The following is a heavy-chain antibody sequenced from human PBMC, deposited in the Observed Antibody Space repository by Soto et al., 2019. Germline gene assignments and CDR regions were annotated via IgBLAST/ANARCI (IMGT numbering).Heavy chain of an antibody. CDR3: ARAIDSAMDPLDY. CDR1: GFDFRKYA. Sequence: QVHLVEAGGGVAQPGRSLRLSCVASGFDFRKYAMHWVRQSPGKGPEWVAITSDDGDIQYYADSVKGRFTISRDNVKNTFYLQMTSLTVEDAAGYFCARAIDSAMDPLDYWGQGTLVNVSS. J-gene: IGHJ4*02. D-gene: IGHD2-2*01. V-gene: IGHV3-30-3*01. CDR2: TSDDGDIQ.